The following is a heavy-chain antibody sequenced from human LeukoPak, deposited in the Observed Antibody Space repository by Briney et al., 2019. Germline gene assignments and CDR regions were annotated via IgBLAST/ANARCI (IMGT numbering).Heavy chain of an antibody. CDR3: ARLELYYYGSGSYPPPDY. CDR1: GYSFTSYW. J-gene: IGHJ4*02. Sequence: KGGEPLKISWKASGYSFTSYWIGWVRQLPGKGLEGLGIINTGDSGTSYSPSFQGRVTISADKSISTAYLQCSSQKASDTAMYYCARLELYYYGSGSYPPPDYWGQGTLVTVSS. CDR2: INTGDSGT. V-gene: IGHV5-51*01. D-gene: IGHD3-10*01.